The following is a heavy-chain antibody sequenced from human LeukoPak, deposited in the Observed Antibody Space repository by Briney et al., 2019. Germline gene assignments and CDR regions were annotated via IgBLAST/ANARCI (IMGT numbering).Heavy chain of an antibody. J-gene: IGHJ5*02. Sequence: PSETLSLTCTVSGGSISSYYWSWIRQPPGKGLEWIGYIYTSGSTNYNPSLKGRVTISVDTSKNQFSLKLSSVTAADTAVYYCARRGTGIAAAGSWFDPWGQGTLVTVSS. V-gene: IGHV4-4*09. CDR3: ARRGTGIAAAGSWFDP. CDR2: IYTSGST. CDR1: GGSISSYY. D-gene: IGHD6-13*01.